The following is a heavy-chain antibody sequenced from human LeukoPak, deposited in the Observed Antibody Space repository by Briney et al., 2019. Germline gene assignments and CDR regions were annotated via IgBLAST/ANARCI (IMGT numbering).Heavy chain of an antibody. J-gene: IGHJ4*02. CDR1: GFTFSSYA. CDR3: AREMVIREGYHGALDY. Sequence: GGSLRLSCAASGFTFSSYAMHWVRQAPGKGLEWVAVISYDGSNKYYADSVKGRFTISRDNSKNTLYLQMNSLRAEDTAVYYCAREMVIREGYHGALDYWGQGTLVTVSS. CDR2: ISYDGSNK. D-gene: IGHD2-8*01. V-gene: IGHV3-30-3*01.